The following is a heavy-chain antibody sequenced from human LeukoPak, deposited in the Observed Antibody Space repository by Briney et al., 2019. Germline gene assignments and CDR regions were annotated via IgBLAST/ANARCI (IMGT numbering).Heavy chain of an antibody. V-gene: IGHV3-7*03. CDR2: INHNGNVN. CDR3: ARGGGLDV. J-gene: IGHJ6*02. D-gene: IGHD3-16*01. CDR1: GITFSNYH. Sequence: PGGSLRLSCAASGITFSNYHMIWVRQAPGKGLEWVASINHNGNVNYYVDSVKGRFTISRDNAKNLLYLQMSNLRAEDTAVYFCARGGGLDVWGQGATVTVSS.